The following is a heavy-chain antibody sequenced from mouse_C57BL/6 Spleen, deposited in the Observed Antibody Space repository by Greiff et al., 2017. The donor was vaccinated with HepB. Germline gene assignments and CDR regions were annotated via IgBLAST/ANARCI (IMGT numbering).Heavy chain of an antibody. Sequence: EVQLQQSGAELVRPGASVKLSCTASGFNIKDDYMHWVKQRPEQGLEWIGWIDPENGDTEYASKFQGKATITADTSSNTAYLQLSSLTSEDTAVYYCTTLYYYGSSYGFAYWGQGTLVTVSA. V-gene: IGHV14-4*01. CDR3: TTLYYYGSSYGFAY. D-gene: IGHD1-1*01. CDR1: GFNIKDDY. CDR2: IDPENGDT. J-gene: IGHJ3*01.